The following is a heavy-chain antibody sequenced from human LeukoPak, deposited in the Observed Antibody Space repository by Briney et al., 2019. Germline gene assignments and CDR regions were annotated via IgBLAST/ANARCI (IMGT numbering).Heavy chain of an antibody. CDR1: GFTFSSYA. CDR2: IGGNGRST. CDR3: AKKPLAATMGY. V-gene: IGHV3-23*01. D-gene: IGHD2-15*01. Sequence: GGSLRLSCAASGFTFSSYAMSWVRQAPGKGLEWVSAIGGNGRSTYYANSVKGRFTISRDNSKNTVYLQMNSLRAEDTAVYYCAKKPLAATMGYWGQGTLVTVAS. J-gene: IGHJ4*02.